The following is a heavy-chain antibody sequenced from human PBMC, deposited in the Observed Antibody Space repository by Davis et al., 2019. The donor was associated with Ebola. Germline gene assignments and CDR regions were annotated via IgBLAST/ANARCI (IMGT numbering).Heavy chain of an antibody. CDR1: GYTFTSYG. Sequence: ASVKVSCKASGYTFTSYGISWVRQAPGQGLEWMGWISAYNGNTNYAQKLQGRVTMTTDTSTSTAYMELRSLRSDDTAVYYCTRGITMIVPSYFDYWGQGTLVTVSS. CDR3: TRGITMIVPSYFDY. D-gene: IGHD3-22*01. J-gene: IGHJ4*02. V-gene: IGHV1-18*01. CDR2: ISAYNGNT.